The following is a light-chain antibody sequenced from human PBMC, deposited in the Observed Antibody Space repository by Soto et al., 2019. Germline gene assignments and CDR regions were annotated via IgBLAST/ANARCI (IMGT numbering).Light chain of an antibody. V-gene: IGKV2-28*01. Sequence: DIVMTQSPLSLPVTPGEPASISCRSSQSLLHSNGYNYLDWYLQKPGQSPQLLIYLGSNRASGVPDRFSGSGSGTDFTLNISRVEAEDFGLYYCMQALQTPLTFGGGTKVEIK. CDR1: QSLLHSNGYNY. CDR3: MQALQTPLT. J-gene: IGKJ4*01. CDR2: LGS.